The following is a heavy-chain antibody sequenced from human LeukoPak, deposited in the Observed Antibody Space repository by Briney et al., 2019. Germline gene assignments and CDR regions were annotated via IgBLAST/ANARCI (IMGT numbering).Heavy chain of an antibody. J-gene: IGHJ6*03. D-gene: IGHD6-13*01. CDR2: IKQDGSEK. V-gene: IGHV3-7*01. CDR1: GFTFSSYW. Sequence: GGSLRLSCAASGFTFSSYWTSWVRQAPGKGLEWVANIKQDGSEKYYVDSVKGRFTISRDNAKNSLYLQMNSLRAEDTAVYFCAPPPGYYYNMDVWGKGTTVTVSS. CDR3: APPPGYYYNMDV.